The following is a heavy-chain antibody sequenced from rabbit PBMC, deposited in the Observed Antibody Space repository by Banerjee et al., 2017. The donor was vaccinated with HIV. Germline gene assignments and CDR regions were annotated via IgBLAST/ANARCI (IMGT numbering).Heavy chain of an antibody. Sequence: QSLEESGGDLVKPGTSLTLTCTASGFSFSSTYYMCWVRQAPGKGLEWIACIAAGSIGSTYYASWAKGRFTISKASWTTVTLQMTSLTAADTASYFCARDLAGVIGWNFNLWGPGTLVTVS. D-gene: IGHD4-1*01. CDR3: ARDLAGVIGWNFNL. CDR1: GFSFSSTYY. J-gene: IGHJ4*01. CDR2: IAAGSIGST. V-gene: IGHV1S40*01.